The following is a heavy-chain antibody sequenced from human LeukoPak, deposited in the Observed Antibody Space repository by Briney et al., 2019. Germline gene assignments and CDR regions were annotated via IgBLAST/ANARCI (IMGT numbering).Heavy chain of an antibody. CDR1: GGSFSGYY. CDR2: INHSGST. D-gene: IGHD1-26*01. Sequence: PSETLSLTCAVYGGSFSGYYWSWIRQPPGKGLEWIGEINHSGSTNYNPSLKRRVTISVDTSKNQFSLKLSSVTAADTAVYYCARGRTPSGGFFDYWGQGTLVTVSS. V-gene: IGHV4-34*01. CDR3: ARGRTPSGGFFDY. J-gene: IGHJ4*02.